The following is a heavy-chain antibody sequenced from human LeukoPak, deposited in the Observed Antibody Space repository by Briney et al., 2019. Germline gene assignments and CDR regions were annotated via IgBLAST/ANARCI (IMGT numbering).Heavy chain of an antibody. Sequence: SETLSLTCTVSGGSITSHYWSWIRQPPGKGLEWIGYIDHSGSTNYNPSLTSRVTISVDTSKNQFSLKLTYVTAADTAVHYCARDPSGYDYYFDYWGQGSLVTVSS. CDR1: GGSITSHY. V-gene: IGHV4-59*11. J-gene: IGHJ4*02. CDR3: ARDPSGYDYYFDY. CDR2: IDHSGST. D-gene: IGHD5-12*01.